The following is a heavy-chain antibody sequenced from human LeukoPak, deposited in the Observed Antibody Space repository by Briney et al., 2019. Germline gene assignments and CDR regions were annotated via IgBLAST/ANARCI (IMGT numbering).Heavy chain of an antibody. V-gene: IGHV3-7*01. J-gene: IGHJ4*02. D-gene: IGHD6-13*01. CDR2: INQDGSEK. CDR1: GFTFGNYW. CDR3: ARDRQQLVLPPGL. Sequence: GGSLRLSCAASGFTFGNYWMSGVGQAPGRGREGVANINQDGSEKYCVDSVKGRFTISRDNAKNSLYLQMNSLRTEDTGVYYCARDRQQLVLPPGLWGQGTLVTVSS.